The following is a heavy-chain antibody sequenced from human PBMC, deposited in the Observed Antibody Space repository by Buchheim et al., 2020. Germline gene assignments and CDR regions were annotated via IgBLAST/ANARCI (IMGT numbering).Heavy chain of an antibody. Sequence: QVQLVESGGGVVQPGRSLRLSCAASGFTFSSYGMHWVRQAPGKGLEWVAVIWYDGSNKYYADSVKGRFTISRDNSKNTLYPQMNSLRAEDTAVYYCARDGVAVAGSGYFDYWGQGTL. CDR2: IWYDGSNK. CDR1: GFTFSSYG. CDR3: ARDGVAVAGSGYFDY. D-gene: IGHD6-19*01. J-gene: IGHJ4*02. V-gene: IGHV3-33*01.